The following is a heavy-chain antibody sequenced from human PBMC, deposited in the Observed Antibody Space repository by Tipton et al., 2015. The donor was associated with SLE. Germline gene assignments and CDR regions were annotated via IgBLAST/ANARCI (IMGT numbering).Heavy chain of an antibody. V-gene: IGHV4-59*01. J-gene: IGHJ4*02. CDR2: IYYTGST. Sequence: TLSLTCTVSGASISYYYWTWIRQPPGKGLEWIGYIYYTGSTNYNPSLKSRVSISADTSKNQFSLRLSSVTTADTAVYYCAAATGNFDSWGQGTLVTVSS. D-gene: IGHD6-13*01. CDR3: AAATGNFDS. CDR1: GASISYYY.